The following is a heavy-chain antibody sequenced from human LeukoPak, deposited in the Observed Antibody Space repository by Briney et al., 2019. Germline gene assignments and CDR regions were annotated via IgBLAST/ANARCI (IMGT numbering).Heavy chain of an antibody. V-gene: IGHV4-59*01. CDR2: IYYSGST. Sequence: SETLSLTCTVSGGSISSYYWSWIRQPPGKGLEWIGYIYYSGSTNYNPSLKSRVTISVDTSKNQFSLKLSSVTAADTAVYYCARGRSPYYDILTGYSYYYYYMDVWGKGTTVTVSS. CDR1: GGSISSYY. J-gene: IGHJ6*03. CDR3: ARGRSPYYDILTGYSYYYYYMDV. D-gene: IGHD3-9*01.